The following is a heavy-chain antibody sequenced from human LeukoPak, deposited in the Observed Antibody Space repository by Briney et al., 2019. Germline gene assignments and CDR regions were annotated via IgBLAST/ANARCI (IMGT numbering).Heavy chain of an antibody. CDR3: AVFSGQRTSTGLSVAGRAYYYYYYMDV. J-gene: IGHJ6*03. Sequence: SVKVPCKASGGTFSSYAISWVRQAPGQGLEWMGGIIPIFGTANYAQKFQDRVTITAAESTSTAYMELSSLRSEDTAVYYCAVFSGQRTSTGLSVAGRAYYYYYYMDVWGKGTTVTVSS. D-gene: IGHD6-19*01. CDR1: GGTFSSYA. V-gene: IGHV1-69*13. CDR2: IIPIFGTA.